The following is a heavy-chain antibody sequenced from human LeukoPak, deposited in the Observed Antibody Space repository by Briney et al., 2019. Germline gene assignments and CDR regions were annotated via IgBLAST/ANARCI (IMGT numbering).Heavy chain of an antibody. CDR2: IITYNGHT. Sequence: ASVKVSCMASGYTFTSYAISWVRQAPGQGLEWMGWIITYNGHTYYAQRFQGRLTMTTDTSTSTAYVELRSLRSDDTAVYYCAKTTVTSEDYFYYYMDVWGKGTTVTVSS. J-gene: IGHJ6*03. CDR1: GYTFTSYA. D-gene: IGHD4-17*01. CDR3: AKTTVTSEDYFYYYMDV. V-gene: IGHV1-18*01.